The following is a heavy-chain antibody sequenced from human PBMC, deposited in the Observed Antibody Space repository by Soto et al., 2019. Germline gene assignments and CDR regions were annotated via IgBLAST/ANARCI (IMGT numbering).Heavy chain of an antibody. CDR1: GYTLTGHY. D-gene: IGHD1-7*01. J-gene: IGHJ4*02. CDR2: IGPKNGDT. CDR3: GRGRSGELGVFY. Sequence: QVQLVQSGAEVKESGASVKVSCKASGYTLTGHYIHWVRQAPGQGFEWVGEIGPKNGDTRYAQKFQGRVAMTKDSSITKVYMELSNLSPDDTAVYYCGRGRSGELGVFYWGQGTLVTVHS. V-gene: IGHV1-2*02.